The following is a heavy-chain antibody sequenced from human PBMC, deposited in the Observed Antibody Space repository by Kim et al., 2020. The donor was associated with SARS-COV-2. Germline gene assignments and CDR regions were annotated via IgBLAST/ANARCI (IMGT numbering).Heavy chain of an antibody. V-gene: IGHV1-69*13. CDR2: IIPIFGTA. Sequence: SVKVSCKASGGTFSSYAISWVRQAPGQGLEWMGGIIPIFGTANYAQKFQGRVTITADESTSTAYMELSSLRSEDTAVYYCARGSPCDSNYCFYYYYGMDVWGQGTTVTVSS. J-gene: IGHJ6*02. D-gene: IGHD4-4*01. CDR1: GGTFSSYA. CDR3: ARGSPCDSNYCFYYYYGMDV.